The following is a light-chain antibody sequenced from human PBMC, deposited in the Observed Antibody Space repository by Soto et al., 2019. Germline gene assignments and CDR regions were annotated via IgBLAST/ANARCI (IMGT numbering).Light chain of an antibody. Sequence: EVLLTQSPGTLSLSPGERATLSCRASQSVSSTSLAWYQQKPGQAPRLLIYGASSRATGIPARFSGSGSGTDFTLTINSLAPEDFAIYYCHQRQSWPRTFGQGTKVDIK. CDR1: QSVSSTS. J-gene: IGKJ1*01. CDR3: HQRQSWPRT. V-gene: IGKV3-20*01. CDR2: GAS.